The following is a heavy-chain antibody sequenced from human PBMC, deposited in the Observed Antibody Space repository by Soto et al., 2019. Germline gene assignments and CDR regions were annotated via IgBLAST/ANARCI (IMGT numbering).Heavy chain of an antibody. D-gene: IGHD3-3*01. CDR2: IYPGDSDT. V-gene: IGHV5-51*01. CDR1: GYSFTSYW. CDR3: ARLGLDYDFWSGYYRIIYYFDY. J-gene: IGHJ4*02. Sequence: PGESLKISCKGSGYSFTSYWIGWVRQMPGKGLEWMGIIYPGDSDTRYSPSFQGQVTISADKSISTAYLQWSSLKASDTAMYYCARLGLDYDFWSGYYRIIYYFDYWGQGTLVTVSS.